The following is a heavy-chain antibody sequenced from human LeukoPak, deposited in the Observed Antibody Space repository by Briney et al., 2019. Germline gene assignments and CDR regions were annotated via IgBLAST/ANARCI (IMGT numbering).Heavy chain of an antibody. V-gene: IGHV4-59*01. CDR1: GGSINSYY. Sequence: SETLSLTCTVSGGSINSYYWSWIRQPPGKGLEWIGYIYYSGSTNYNPSLKSRVTISVDTSKNQFSLKLNSLTAADTAMYYCARVGGTNYYYYGMDVWGQGTTVTVSS. CDR2: IYYSGST. J-gene: IGHJ6*02. CDR3: ARVGGTNYYYYGMDV.